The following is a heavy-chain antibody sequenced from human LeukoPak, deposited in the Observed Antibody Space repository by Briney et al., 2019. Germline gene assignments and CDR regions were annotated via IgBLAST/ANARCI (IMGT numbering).Heavy chain of an antibody. Sequence: ASVKVSCKASGYTFTGYYMHWVRQAPGQGLEWMGWINPNSGGTNYAQKFQGRVTMTRDMSTSTVYMELSSLRSEDTAVYYCARDGVLLRKTNYFDYWGQGTLVTVSS. CDR2: INPNSGGT. D-gene: IGHD3-22*01. V-gene: IGHV1-2*02. CDR3: ARDGVLLRKTNYFDY. CDR1: GYTFTGYY. J-gene: IGHJ4*02.